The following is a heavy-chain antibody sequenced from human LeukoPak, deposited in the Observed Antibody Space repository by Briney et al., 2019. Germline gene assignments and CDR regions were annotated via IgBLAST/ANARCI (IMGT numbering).Heavy chain of an antibody. J-gene: IGHJ5*02. D-gene: IGHD1-26*01. CDR2: IYNGVNT. CDR3: ARSRAFNSGAFDP. V-gene: IGHV4-61*01. Sequence: SETLSLTCTVSGTSVSSASYWTWIRQPPGKGVEWIAHIYNGVNTNYNPSLKSRVTISVDTSKNQFSLRLNSVTAADTAVYYCARSRAFNSGAFDPWGQGSLVTVSS. CDR1: GTSVSSASY.